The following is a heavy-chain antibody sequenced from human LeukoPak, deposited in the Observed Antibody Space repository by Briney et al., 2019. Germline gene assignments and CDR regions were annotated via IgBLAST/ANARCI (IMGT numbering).Heavy chain of an antibody. CDR2: IYYSGST. J-gene: IGHJ3*02. CDR1: GGSISSGDYY. Sequence: SETLSLTCTVSGGSISSGDYYWSWIRQPPGKGLEWIGYIYYSGSTYYNPSLKSRVTISVDTSKNQFSLKLSSVTAADTAVYYCARDPYQVGPAADIWGQGTMVTVSS. D-gene: IGHD2-2*01. V-gene: IGHV4-30-4*01. CDR3: ARDPYQVGPAADI.